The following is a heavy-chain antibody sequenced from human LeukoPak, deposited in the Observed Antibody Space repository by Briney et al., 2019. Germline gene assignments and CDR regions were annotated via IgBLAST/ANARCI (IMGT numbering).Heavy chain of an antibody. CDR2: IIPIFGTA. J-gene: IGHJ4*02. V-gene: IGHV1-69*13. CDR3: ARGRDY. CDR1: GYTFTGYY. Sequence: SVKVSCKASGYTFTGYYMHWVRQAPGQGLEWMGGIIPIFGTANYAQKFQGRVTITADESTSTAYMELSSLRSEDTAVYYCARGRDYWGQGTLVTVSS.